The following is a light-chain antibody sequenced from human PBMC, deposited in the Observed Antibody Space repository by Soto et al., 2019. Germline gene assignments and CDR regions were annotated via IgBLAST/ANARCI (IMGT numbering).Light chain of an antibody. CDR1: QGISNY. Sequence: DIQFTQSPSPMFASVAYRATITCTSSQGISNYLAWFQQKPGKVPKRLVYAASSLQSGVPSRFSGRGSGTEFTLTISSLQTEDFATYYCLQHNSYPFTFGKGTKVDIK. CDR3: LQHNSYPFT. V-gene: IGKV1-17*03. CDR2: AAS. J-gene: IGKJ1*01.